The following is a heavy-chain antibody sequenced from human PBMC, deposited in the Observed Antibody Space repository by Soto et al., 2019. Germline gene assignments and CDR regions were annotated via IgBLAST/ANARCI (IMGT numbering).Heavy chain of an antibody. J-gene: IGHJ4*02. Sequence: SVKVSCKASGGTFSSYAISWVRQAPGQGLEWMGGIIPIFGTANYAQKFQGRVTITADESTSTAYMELSSLRSEDTAVYYCARENEYCTNGVCYTLAVAGHYFDYWGQGTLVTVSS. D-gene: IGHD2-8*01. CDR2: IIPIFGTA. V-gene: IGHV1-69*13. CDR1: GGTFSSYA. CDR3: ARENEYCTNGVCYTLAVAGHYFDY.